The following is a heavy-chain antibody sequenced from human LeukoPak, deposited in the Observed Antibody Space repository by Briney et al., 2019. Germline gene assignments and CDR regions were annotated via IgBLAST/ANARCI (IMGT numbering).Heavy chain of an antibody. CDR1: GFTFSNFW. J-gene: IGHJ3*02. V-gene: IGHV3-7*01. Sequence: PGGSLRLSCVASGFTFSNFWMSWVRLAPGKGLEWVANIHKDGSETYCVDSVEGRFTVSRDNAKNTLYLQMNSLRAEDTAVYYCLTILEATIDAFDIWGQGTMVTVSS. CDR3: LTILEATIDAFDI. CDR2: IHKDGSET. D-gene: IGHD1-26*01.